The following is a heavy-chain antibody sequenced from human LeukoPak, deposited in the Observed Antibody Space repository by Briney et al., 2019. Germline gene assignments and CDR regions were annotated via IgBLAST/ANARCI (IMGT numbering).Heavy chain of an antibody. CDR2: IWSDGSNK. V-gene: IGHV3-33*01. J-gene: IGHJ6*02. CDR1: GFTFSSYA. D-gene: IGHD3-10*01. CDR3: ARVRITMVRGAAYGLDV. Sequence: SGGSLRLSCVASGFTFSSYAMHWVRQAPGKGLQWVALIWSDGSNKYYEDSVKGRFTISIDNSKNTLYLQMNSLRAEDTAVYYCARVRITMVRGAAYGLDVWGQGTTVTVS.